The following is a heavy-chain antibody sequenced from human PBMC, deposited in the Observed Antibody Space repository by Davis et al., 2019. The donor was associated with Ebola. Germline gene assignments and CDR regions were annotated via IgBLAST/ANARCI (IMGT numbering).Heavy chain of an antibody. V-gene: IGHV4-39*01. CDR1: GGSISSSDNY. J-gene: IGHJ5*02. Sequence: MPSETLSLTCTVSGGSISSSDNYWGWIRQSPGKGLEWIGSIYYSGNTYYNPSLKSRVTMSVDTSKNQFSLKLSSVTAADTAVYYCARGSHSGSYYRWFDPWGQGTLVTVSS. CDR3: ARGSHSGSYYRWFDP. CDR2: IYYSGNT. D-gene: IGHD1-26*01.